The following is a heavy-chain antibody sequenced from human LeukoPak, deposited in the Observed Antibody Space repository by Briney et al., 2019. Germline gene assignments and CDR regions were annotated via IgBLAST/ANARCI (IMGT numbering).Heavy chain of an antibody. CDR2: FDPEDGET. Sequence: ASVKVSCKVSGYTLTELSMHWVRQAPGKGLEWMGGFDPEDGETVYAQRFQGRVTMTEDTSTDTAYMELSSLRSEETAGYSCATGSLRLGEFSLGYWGQGTLVTVSS. CDR1: GYTLTELS. D-gene: IGHD3-16*02. CDR3: ATGSLRLGEFSLGY. J-gene: IGHJ4*02. V-gene: IGHV1-24*01.